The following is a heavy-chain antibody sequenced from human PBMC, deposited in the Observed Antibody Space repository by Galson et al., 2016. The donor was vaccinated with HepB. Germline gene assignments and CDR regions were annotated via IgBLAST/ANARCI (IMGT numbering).Heavy chain of an antibody. D-gene: IGHD1-1*01. CDR2: ISNDGSNK. Sequence: SLRLSCADSGFIFRSYAMNWVRQAPGKGLEWLAVISNDGSNKYFAASVKRRFTISRDNSKNTLYLQMNSLRAEDTAVYYCARFIASPWNDYYYYGMDVWGKGTTVTVSS. J-gene: IGHJ6*04. V-gene: IGHV3-30-3*01. CDR3: ARFIASPWNDYYYYGMDV. CDR1: GFIFRSYA.